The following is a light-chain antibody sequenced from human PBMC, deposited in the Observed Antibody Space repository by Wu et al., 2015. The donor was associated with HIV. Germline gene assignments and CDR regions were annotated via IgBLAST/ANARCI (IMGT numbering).Light chain of an antibody. Sequence: EIVLTQSPGTLSLSAGDRATLSCRASQSVPSNYVAWYQQKPGQGPKLLISGASSRATGIPDRFSGSGSGTDFTLTISRLEPEDFAAYYCQQYDASPLTFGGGT. V-gene: IGKV3-20*01. CDR2: GAS. J-gene: IGKJ4*01. CDR1: QSVPSNY. CDR3: QQYDASPLT.